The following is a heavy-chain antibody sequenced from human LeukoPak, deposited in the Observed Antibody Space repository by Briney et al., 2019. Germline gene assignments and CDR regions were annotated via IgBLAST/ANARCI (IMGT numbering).Heavy chain of an antibody. CDR1: GYTFTSYG. CDR2: ISAYNGNT. D-gene: IGHD4-11*01. Sequence: ASVKVSCKASGYTFTSYGISWVRQAPGQGLEWMGWISAYNGNTNYAQKLQGRVTMTTDTSTSTAYMELRSLRSDDTAVYYCATEFNSNSYYHHYMDVWGKGTTVTVS. CDR3: ATEFNSNSYYHHYMDV. J-gene: IGHJ6*03. V-gene: IGHV1-18*01.